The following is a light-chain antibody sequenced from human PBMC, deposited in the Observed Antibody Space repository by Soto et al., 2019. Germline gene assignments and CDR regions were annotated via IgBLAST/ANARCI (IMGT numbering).Light chain of an antibody. CDR2: GSS. J-gene: IGKJ1*01. V-gene: IGKV3-20*01. CDR1: QSVSSSY. Sequence: EIVLTQSPGTLPLSPGERATLSYRASQSVSSSYLAWYQQKPGQAPRLLIFGSSSRATGIPDRFSGSGSGTDFTLTISRLEPEDFAVYYCQHYGSSPRTFGQGTKVDIK. CDR3: QHYGSSPRT.